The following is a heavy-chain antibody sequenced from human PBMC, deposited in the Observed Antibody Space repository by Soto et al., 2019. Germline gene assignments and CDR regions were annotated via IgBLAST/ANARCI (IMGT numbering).Heavy chain of an antibody. J-gene: IGHJ5*02. CDR2: IIPIFGTA. Sequence: GASVKVSCKASGGTFSSYAISWVRQAPGQGLEWMGGIIPIFGTANYAQKFQGRVTITADESTSTAYMELSSLRSEDTAVYYCAREGGLGSSQTSFPFDPWGQGTLVT. V-gene: IGHV1-69*13. CDR3: AREGGLGSSQTSFPFDP. D-gene: IGHD3-16*01. CDR1: GGTFSSYA.